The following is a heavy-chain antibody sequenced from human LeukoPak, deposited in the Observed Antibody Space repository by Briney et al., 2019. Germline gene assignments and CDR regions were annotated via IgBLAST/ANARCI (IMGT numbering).Heavy chain of an antibody. Sequence: ASVKVSCKASGGTFSSYAISWVRQAPGQGPEWMGWISPYNGNTKHAPKVQGKVTLTTDTSTSTAYLELRSLRSDDTAVYYCARLFCSSTRCHNFWFDAWGQGSLVTVSS. CDR1: GGTFSSYA. CDR3: ARLFCSSTRCHNFWFDA. J-gene: IGHJ5*02. V-gene: IGHV1-18*01. CDR2: ISPYNGNT. D-gene: IGHD2-2*02.